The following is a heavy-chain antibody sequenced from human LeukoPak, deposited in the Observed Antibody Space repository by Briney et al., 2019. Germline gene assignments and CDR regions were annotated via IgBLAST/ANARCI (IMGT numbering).Heavy chain of an antibody. V-gene: IGHV1-69*13. CDR3: AREASVAP. CDR2: INPIFGTA. Sequence: SVKVSGKASGGTFSSYAISWVRQAPGQGLKWMGGINPIFGTANYAQKFQGRVTITADESTSTAYMELSSLRSEDTVVYYCAREASVAPWGQGTMVTVSS. J-gene: IGHJ5*02. CDR1: GGTFSSYA.